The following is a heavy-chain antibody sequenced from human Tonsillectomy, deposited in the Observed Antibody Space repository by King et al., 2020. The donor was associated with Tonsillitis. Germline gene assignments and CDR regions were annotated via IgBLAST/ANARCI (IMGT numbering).Heavy chain of an antibody. J-gene: IGHJ5*02. CDR1: GFTFSSYA. CDR3: AANPGGSRLPDCFDP. D-gene: IGHD3-16*01. Sequence: VQLVESGGGLVQPGGSLRLSCAASGFTFSSYAMSWVRQAPGKGLEWVSAISGSGGSTYYADSVKGRFTISRDNSKKTLYLQMNSLRAEDTAVYYCAANPGGSRLPDCFDPWGQGTLVTVSS. V-gene: IGHV3-23*04. CDR2: ISGSGGST.